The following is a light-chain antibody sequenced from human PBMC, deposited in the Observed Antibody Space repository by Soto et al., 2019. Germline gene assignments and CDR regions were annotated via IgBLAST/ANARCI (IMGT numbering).Light chain of an antibody. Sequence: DIQMTQSPSSLSAFVVDRVTITCRASQSISNYLHWYQQKPGKAPKLLIFAAPSLQSGVPSRFSGSGSGTDFALTISSLQPEDFATYYCQQGYNIPRTFGQGTKVDIK. CDR2: AAP. CDR3: QQGYNIPRT. V-gene: IGKV1-39*01. CDR1: QSISNY. J-gene: IGKJ1*01.